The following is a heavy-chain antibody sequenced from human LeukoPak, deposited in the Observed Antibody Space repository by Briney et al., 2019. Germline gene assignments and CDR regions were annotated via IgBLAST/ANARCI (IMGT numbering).Heavy chain of an antibody. CDR1: GFTFSSYA. J-gene: IGHJ4*02. Sequence: GGSLRLSCVASGFTFSSYAMHWVRQAPGKGLEWVAVISSDGSNKYYADSVKGRFTISRDNSKNTLYLQMNSLRAEDTAVYYCAKDRTAIAARPPHYFDYWGQGTLVTVSS. D-gene: IGHD6-6*01. CDR2: ISSDGSNK. V-gene: IGHV3-30*04. CDR3: AKDRTAIAARPPHYFDY.